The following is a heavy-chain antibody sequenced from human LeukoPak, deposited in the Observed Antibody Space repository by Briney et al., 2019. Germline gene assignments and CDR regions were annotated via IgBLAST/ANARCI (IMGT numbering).Heavy chain of an antibody. Sequence: ASVKVSCKASGYTLTGYYIHWVRRAPGQGLEWMGWINPNTGGTNYAQKFQGRVAMTRDTSISTGYMDLSGLRSDDTAVYYCARAKANWGSGDYWGQGTLVTVSS. CDR3: ARAKANWGSGDY. J-gene: IGHJ4*02. V-gene: IGHV1-2*02. CDR2: INPNTGGT. CDR1: GYTLTGYY. D-gene: IGHD7-27*01.